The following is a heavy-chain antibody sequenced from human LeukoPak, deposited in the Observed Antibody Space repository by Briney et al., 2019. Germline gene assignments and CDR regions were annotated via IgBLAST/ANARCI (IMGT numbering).Heavy chain of an antibody. D-gene: IGHD5-12*01. CDR2: INPNSGGT. V-gene: IGHV1-2*06. J-gene: IGHJ4*02. Sequence: ASVKVSCKASGSTFSGYYMHWVRQAPGQGLEWMGRINPNSGGTNYAQKFQGRVTMTRDTSISTAYMELSRLRSDDSAVYYCARDLRYSGYDFDYWGQGTLVTVSS. CDR1: GSTFSGYY. CDR3: ARDLRYSGYDFDY.